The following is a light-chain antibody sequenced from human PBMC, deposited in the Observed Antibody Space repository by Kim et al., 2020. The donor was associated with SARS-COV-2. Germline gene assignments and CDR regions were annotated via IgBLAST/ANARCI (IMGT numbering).Light chain of an antibody. CDR2: DVS. J-gene: IGLJ1*01. CDR3: SSYTRSSTNYV. CDR1: CSDVGGYNY. Sequence: QSITIACTGPCSDVGGYNYVSWYQQHPGKAPNLMIYDVSNRPSGVSNRFSGSKSGNTASLTISGLQAEDEADYYCSSYTRSSTNYVFGTGTKVTVL. V-gene: IGLV2-14*03.